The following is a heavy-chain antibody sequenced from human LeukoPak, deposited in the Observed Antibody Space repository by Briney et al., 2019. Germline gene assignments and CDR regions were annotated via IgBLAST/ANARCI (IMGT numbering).Heavy chain of an antibody. CDR3: AQDTAMLQDAFDI. CDR1: GYTFTSYY. CDR2: INPSGGST. J-gene: IGHJ3*02. D-gene: IGHD5-18*01. Sequence: GASVKVSCKASGYTFTSYYMHWVRQAPGQGLEWMGIINPSGGSTSYAQKFQGRVTMTRDTSTSTVYMELSSLRSEDTAVYYCAQDTAMLQDAFDIWGQGTMVTVSS. V-gene: IGHV1-46*01.